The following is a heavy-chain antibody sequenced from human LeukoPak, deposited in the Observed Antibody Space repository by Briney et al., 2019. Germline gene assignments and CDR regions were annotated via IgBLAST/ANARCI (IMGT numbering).Heavy chain of an antibody. CDR1: GFTFSSYG. D-gene: IGHD4-11*01. CDR3: ANLRPAVTDHMYYFDC. Sequence: GGSLRLSCAASGFTFSSYGMHWVRQAPGKGLEWVAFIRYDGSNKYYADSVKGRFTISRDNSKNTLYLRMNSVRAEDKPVYYCANLRPAVTDHMYYFDCWGQGTLVTVSS. CDR2: IRYDGSNK. J-gene: IGHJ4*02. V-gene: IGHV3-30*02.